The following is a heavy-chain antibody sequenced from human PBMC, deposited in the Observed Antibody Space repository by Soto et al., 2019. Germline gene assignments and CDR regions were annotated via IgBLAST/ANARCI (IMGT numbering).Heavy chain of an antibody. CDR1: GFTFDGYA. J-gene: IGHJ5*02. Sequence: PGGSLRLSCAVSGFTFDGYAIHWVRQVPGQGLEWVSGINYNRTKIHYAGSVRGRFTISRDNAKGSVFLEMKSLGPEDTAMYFCVTDMIEYEYGIGLDHWGRGTLVTVSS. CDR3: VTDMIEYEYGIGLDH. V-gene: IGHV3-9*01. CDR2: INYNRTKI. D-gene: IGHD3-10*01.